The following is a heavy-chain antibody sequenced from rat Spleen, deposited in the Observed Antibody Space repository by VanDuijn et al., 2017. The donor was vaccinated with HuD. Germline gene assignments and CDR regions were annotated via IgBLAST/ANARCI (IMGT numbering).Heavy chain of an antibody. CDR2: IAYEGSST. J-gene: IGHJ4*01. CDR3: ARPCSRRYVMDA. Sequence: EVQLVESGGGLVQPGRSMKLSCEVSGFTFSNYYMAWVRQAPTKGLEWLASIAYEGSSTYYGDSVKGRFTISRDNAKSTLYLQMNSLRSEDTATYYCARPCSRRYVMDAWGQGASVTVSS. CDR1: GFTFSNYY. D-gene: IGHD1-2*01. V-gene: IGHV5-22*01.